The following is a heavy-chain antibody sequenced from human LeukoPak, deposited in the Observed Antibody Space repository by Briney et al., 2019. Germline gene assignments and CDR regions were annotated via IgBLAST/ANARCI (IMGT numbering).Heavy chain of an antibody. CDR3: ARVPPRSYDFWGDYQPVSY. J-gene: IGHJ4*02. CDR1: GGSFSGYY. Sequence: SETLSLTCAVYGGSFSGYYWTWIRQPPGKGLEWIGKINHSGITNYNPSLKSRVTISVDTSKNQFSLKLSSVTAADTAVYYCARVPPRSYDFWGDYQPVSYWGQGTLVTVSS. V-gene: IGHV4-34*01. D-gene: IGHD3-3*01. CDR2: INHSGIT.